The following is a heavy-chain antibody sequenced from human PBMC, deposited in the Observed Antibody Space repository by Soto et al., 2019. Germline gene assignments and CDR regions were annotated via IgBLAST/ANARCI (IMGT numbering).Heavy chain of an antibody. J-gene: IGHJ4*02. V-gene: IGHV3-30-3*01. CDR3: RGWELPPPSFDY. CDR2: ISYDGSNK. D-gene: IGHD1-26*01. CDR1: GFIFSSYA. Sequence: QVQLVESGGGVVQPGRSLRLSCAASGFIFSSYAMHWVRQAPGKGLEWVAVISYDGSNKYYADSVKGRFTISRDNSKSTLYLQMNSLRVEDTAVYYWRGWELPPPSFDYWGQGTLVTVSS.